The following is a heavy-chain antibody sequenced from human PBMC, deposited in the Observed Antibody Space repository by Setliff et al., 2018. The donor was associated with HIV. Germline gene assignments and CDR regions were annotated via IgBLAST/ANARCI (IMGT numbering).Heavy chain of an antibody. Sequence: ASVKVSCKASGYTFTSHGISWVRQAPGQGLEWMGWISPYTGKTKYAQNVQGRVTLTTDTSTSTAYMELRSLRPDDTAVYYCAKDISASALYYYGMDVWGQGTTVTVSS. D-gene: IGHD6-13*01. CDR1: GYTFTSHG. CDR3: AKDISASALYYYGMDV. V-gene: IGHV1-18*01. J-gene: IGHJ6*02. CDR2: ISPYTGKT.